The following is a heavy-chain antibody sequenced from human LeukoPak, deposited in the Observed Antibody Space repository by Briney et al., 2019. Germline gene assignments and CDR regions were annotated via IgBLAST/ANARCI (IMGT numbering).Heavy chain of an antibody. Sequence: GGSLRLSCAASGFTFSSYAMHWVRQAPGKGLEWVAVISYDGSNKYYADSVKGRFTISRDNSKNTLYLQMNSLRAEDTAVYYCAKNTRVGYYYDSSGLFDYWGQGTLVTVSS. CDR2: ISYDGSNK. J-gene: IGHJ4*02. V-gene: IGHV3-30*18. CDR1: GFTFSSYA. D-gene: IGHD3-22*01. CDR3: AKNTRVGYYYDSSGLFDY.